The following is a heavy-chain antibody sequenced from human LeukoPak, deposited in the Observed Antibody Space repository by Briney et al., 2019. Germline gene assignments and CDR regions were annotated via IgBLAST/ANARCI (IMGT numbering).Heavy chain of an antibody. V-gene: IGHV4-38-2*02. CDR1: GYSIRSGFY. J-gene: IGHJ4*02. D-gene: IGHD5-18*01. CDR3: ARIGTAMIDY. Sequence: SETLALTCTVSGYSIRSGFYWGWIRQAPGKGLEWIGSIFQGGTTFYNPSLKSRVIISADTSNNEFSLKLSSVTAADTAVYYCARIGTAMIDYWGQGTLVTVSS. CDR2: IFQGGTT.